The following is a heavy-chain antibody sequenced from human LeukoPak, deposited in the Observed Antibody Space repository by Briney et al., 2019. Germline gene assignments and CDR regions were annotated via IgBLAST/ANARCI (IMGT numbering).Heavy chain of an antibody. V-gene: IGHV4-30-4*01. CDR3: ARALGATFDPFDY. J-gene: IGHJ4*02. D-gene: IGHD1-26*01. CDR2: IYYSGST. Sequence: SETLSLTCTVSGGSISSGDYYWSWIRQPPGKGLEWIGYIYYSGSTYYNPSLKSRVTISVDTSKNQFSLKLSSVTAADTAVYYCARALGATFDPFDYWGQGTLVTVSS. CDR1: GGSISSGDYY.